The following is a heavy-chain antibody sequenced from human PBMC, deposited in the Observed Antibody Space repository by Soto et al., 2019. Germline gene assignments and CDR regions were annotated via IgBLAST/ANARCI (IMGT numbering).Heavy chain of an antibody. V-gene: IGHV3-21*01. CDR2: ISSSSSYI. CDR3: ARDREMATNYYYYYGMDV. J-gene: IGHJ6*02. Sequence: LRLSCAASGFTFSSYSMNWVRQAPGKGLEWVSSISSSSSYIYYADSVKGRFTISRDNAKNSLYLQMNSLRAEDTAVYYCARDREMATNYYYYYGMDVWGQGTTVTVSS. CDR1: GFTFSSYS. D-gene: IGHD5-12*01.